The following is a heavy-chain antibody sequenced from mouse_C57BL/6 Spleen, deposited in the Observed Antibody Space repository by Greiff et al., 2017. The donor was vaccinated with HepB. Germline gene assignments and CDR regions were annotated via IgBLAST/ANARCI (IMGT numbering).Heavy chain of an antibody. J-gene: IGHJ4*01. D-gene: IGHD2-4*01. CDR1: GFNIKDYY. CDR2: IDPEDGET. CDR3: ARLITDYYAMDY. Sequence: EVMLVESGAELVKPGASVKLSCKASGFNIKDYYMHWVKQRTEQGLEWIGRIDPEDGETKYAQKFQGKATITADTSSNTAYLQLSSLTSEDTAVYYCARLITDYYAMDYWGQGTSVTVSS. V-gene: IGHV14-2*01.